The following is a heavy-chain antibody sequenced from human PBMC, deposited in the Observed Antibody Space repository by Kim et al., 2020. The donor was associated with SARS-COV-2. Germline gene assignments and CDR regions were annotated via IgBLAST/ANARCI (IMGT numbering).Heavy chain of an antibody. CDR1: GGSFSGYY. D-gene: IGHD3-10*01. CDR2: INHSGST. J-gene: IGHJ4*02. CDR3: ARRSPNYYYGSGSRKDN. V-gene: IGHV4-34*01. Sequence: SETLSLTCAVYGGSFSGYYWSWIRQPPGKGLEWIGEINHSGSTNYNPSLKSRVTISVDTSKNQFSLKLSSVTAADTAVYYCARRSPNYYYGSGSRKDNWGQGTLVTVSS.